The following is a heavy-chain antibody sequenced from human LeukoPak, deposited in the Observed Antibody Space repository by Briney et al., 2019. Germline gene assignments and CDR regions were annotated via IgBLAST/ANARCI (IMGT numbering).Heavy chain of an antibody. CDR1: GGSFSGYY. CDR3: ARGLVFDYGDYGWFDP. D-gene: IGHD4-17*01. J-gene: IGHJ5*02. V-gene: IGHV4-34*01. Sequence: PSETLSLTCAVYGGSFSGYYWSWIRQPPGKGLEWIGEVNHSGSTNYNPSLKSRVTISVDTSKNQFSLKLSSVTAADTAVYCCARGLVFDYGDYGWFDPWGQGTLVTVSS. CDR2: VNHSGST.